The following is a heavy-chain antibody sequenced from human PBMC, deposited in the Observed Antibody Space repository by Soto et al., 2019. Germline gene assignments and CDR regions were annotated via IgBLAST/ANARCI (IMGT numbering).Heavy chain of an antibody. Sequence: SETLSLTCGVSGYSITSGFYWGWVRQSPGKGLEWIGTISYSAKTFYNPSLASRFSMAVDSSRNQFSLRLTSVTAADTALYYCTRGAGAPWVRFDSWGRGILVTVSS. CDR2: ISYSAKT. V-gene: IGHV4-38-2*01. D-gene: IGHD3-16*01. CDR3: TRGAGAPWVRFDS. CDR1: GYSITSGFY. J-gene: IGHJ4*02.